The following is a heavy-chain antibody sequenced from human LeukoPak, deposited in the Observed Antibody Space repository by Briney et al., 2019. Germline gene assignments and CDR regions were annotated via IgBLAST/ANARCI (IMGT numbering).Heavy chain of an antibody. J-gene: IGHJ5*02. Sequence: PGGSLRLSCAASGFGFSSHWMHWVRQAPGKGLVWVSRSNSDGSVRNYADSVEGRFIISRDNAKNTLYLQMNNLGVEDTAVYFCARDPSVNNAIGYNWFDPWGQGTLVTVSS. D-gene: IGHD2/OR15-2a*01. CDR3: ARDPSVNNAIGYNWFDP. CDR1: GFGFSSHW. CDR2: SNSDGSVR. V-gene: IGHV3-74*01.